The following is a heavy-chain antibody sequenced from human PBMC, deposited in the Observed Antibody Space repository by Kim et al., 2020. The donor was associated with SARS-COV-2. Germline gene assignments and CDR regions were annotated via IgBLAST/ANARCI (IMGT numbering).Heavy chain of an antibody. Sequence: SVKVSCKASGGTFSSYAISWVRQAPGQGLEWMGGIIPIFGTANYAQKFQGRVTITADESTSTAYMELSSLRSEDTAVYYCARSPYSYGYGDYWGQGTLVTVSS. CDR2: IIPIFGTA. D-gene: IGHD5-18*01. V-gene: IGHV1-69*13. J-gene: IGHJ4*02. CDR3: ARSPYSYGYGDY. CDR1: GGTFSSYA.